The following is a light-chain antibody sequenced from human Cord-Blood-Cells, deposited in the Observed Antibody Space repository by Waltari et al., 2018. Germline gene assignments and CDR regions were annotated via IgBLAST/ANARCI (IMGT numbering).Light chain of an antibody. V-gene: IGKV1-5*03. CDR1: QSISSW. J-gene: IGKJ5*01. Sequence: IQMTQSPSTLSASVGDRVTITCRASQSISSWLAWYQQKPGKAPKLLIYKASSLESGFPSRFSGSGSGTEFTLTISSLQPDDVATYYCQQYNSYSPITFGQGTRLEIK. CDR2: KAS. CDR3: QQYNSYSPIT.